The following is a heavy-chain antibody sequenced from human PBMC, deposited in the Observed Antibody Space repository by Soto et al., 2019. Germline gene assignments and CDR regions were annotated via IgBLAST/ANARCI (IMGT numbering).Heavy chain of an antibody. CDR1: GVSVSSGDRY. CDR3: ARGRGYGYGIDY. V-gene: IGHV4-30-4*01. Sequence: PSETLSLTCTVSGVSVSSGDRYWSWLRQPPGKGLESIVYIQYGASTYYNPSLTSRTTISVDTSKNQFSLMLRSVTAADTAVYYCARGRGYGYGIDYWGQGTLVTVSS. CDR2: IQYGAST. D-gene: IGHD5-18*01. J-gene: IGHJ4*02.